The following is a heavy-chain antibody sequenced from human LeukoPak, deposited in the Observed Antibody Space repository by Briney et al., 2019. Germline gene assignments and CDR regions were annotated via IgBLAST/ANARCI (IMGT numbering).Heavy chain of an antibody. D-gene: IGHD6-13*01. CDR1: GFTFSSYA. V-gene: IGHV3-23*01. Sequence: GGSLRLSCAASGFTFSSYAMSWVRQAPGKGLEWVSAISGSGGSTYYADSVKGRFTISTDNAKNSLYMQMNSLRAEDTAVYYCARGYSSSWPDYWGQGTLVTVSS. CDR3: ARGYSSSWPDY. J-gene: IGHJ4*02. CDR2: ISGSGGST.